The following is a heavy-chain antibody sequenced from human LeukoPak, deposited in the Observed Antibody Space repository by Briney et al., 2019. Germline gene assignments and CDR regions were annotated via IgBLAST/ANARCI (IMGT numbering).Heavy chain of an antibody. J-gene: IGHJ4*02. CDR1: GGSISSYY. Sequence: SETLSLTCTVSGGSISSYYWSWIRQPAGKGLEWIGRIYTSGSTNYNPSLKSRVTMSVDTSKNQFSLQLNSVTPEDTAVYYCARGLGTFDYWAREPWSPSPQ. CDR3: ARGLGTFDY. D-gene: IGHD7-27*01. CDR2: IYTSGST. V-gene: IGHV4-4*07.